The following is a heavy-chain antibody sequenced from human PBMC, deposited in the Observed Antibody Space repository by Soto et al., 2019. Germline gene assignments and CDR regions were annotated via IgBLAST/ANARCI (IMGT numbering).Heavy chain of an antibody. V-gene: IGHV3-33*01. D-gene: IGHD6-19*01. Sequence: QVQLVESGGGVVQPGRSLRLSCAASGFTFSSYGMHWVRQAPGKGLEWVAVIWYDGINQDYVESVKGRFTISRDNSKNTLYLQMNSLKAEDTAVYYCAREVDGSGWNYGMDVWGQGTTVTVSS. CDR1: GFTFSSYG. CDR2: IWYDGINQ. J-gene: IGHJ6*02. CDR3: AREVDGSGWNYGMDV.